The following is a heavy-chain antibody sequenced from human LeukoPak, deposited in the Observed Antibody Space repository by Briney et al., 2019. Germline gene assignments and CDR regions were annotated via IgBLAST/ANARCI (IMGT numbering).Heavy chain of an antibody. Sequence: PGGSLRLSCAASGFTFSSYGMSWVRQAPGKGLEWVSAISGSGGSTYYADSVKGRFTISRDNSKNTLYLQMNSLRAEDTAVYYCARDRGAPLPYFDYWGQGTLVTVSS. CDR2: ISGSGGST. J-gene: IGHJ4*02. CDR3: ARDRGAPLPYFDY. CDR1: GFTFSSYG. V-gene: IGHV3-23*01. D-gene: IGHD3-10*01.